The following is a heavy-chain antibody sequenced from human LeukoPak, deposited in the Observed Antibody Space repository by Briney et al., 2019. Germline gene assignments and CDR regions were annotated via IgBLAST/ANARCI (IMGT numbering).Heavy chain of an antibody. Sequence: SETLSLTCAVSGGSISSGDYSWSWIRQPPGKGLEWIGYMYYSGSTYSNLSLKSRVTISVDTSKNQFSFKLSSVTAADTAVYYCARGLDTNDWSDAFDIWGQGTMVTVSS. CDR2: MYYSGST. D-gene: IGHD2-21*01. J-gene: IGHJ3*02. CDR1: GGSISSGDYS. V-gene: IGHV4-30-4*07. CDR3: ARGLDTNDWSDAFDI.